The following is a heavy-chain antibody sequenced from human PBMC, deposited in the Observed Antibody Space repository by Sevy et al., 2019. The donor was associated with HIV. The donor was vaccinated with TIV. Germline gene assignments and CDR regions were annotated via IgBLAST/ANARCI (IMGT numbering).Heavy chain of an antibody. Sequence: SETLSLTCTVSGASIKSYYWSWIRQPAGKGLEWIGRFSTGGSTNYNPSFESRVTMSVDTAKNQFSLKLNSVTAADTAIYFGARVSVSWFDPWGQGILVTVSS. J-gene: IGHJ5*02. CDR3: ARVSVSWFDP. V-gene: IGHV4-4*07. CDR1: GASIKSYY. CDR2: FSTGGST.